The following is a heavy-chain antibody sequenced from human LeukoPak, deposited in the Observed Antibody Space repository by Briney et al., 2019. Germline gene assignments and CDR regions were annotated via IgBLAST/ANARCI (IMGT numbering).Heavy chain of an antibody. CDR2: ISSSGSTI. CDR1: GFTFSSYE. Sequence: GGSLRLSCAASGFTFSSYEMNWVRQAPGKGLEWVSYISSSGSTIYYADSVKGRFTISRDNAKNSLYLQMNSLRAEDTAVYYCSKGDDSSGYPITLFDYWGQGTLVTVSS. CDR3: SKGDDSSGYPITLFDY. J-gene: IGHJ4*02. D-gene: IGHD3-22*01. V-gene: IGHV3-48*03.